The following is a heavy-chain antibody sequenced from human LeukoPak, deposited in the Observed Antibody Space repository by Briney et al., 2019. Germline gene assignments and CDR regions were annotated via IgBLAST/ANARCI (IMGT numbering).Heavy chain of an antibody. CDR2: ISSSSSYI. D-gene: IGHD6-13*01. CDR1: GFTFSSYS. CDR3: AKCQGIIAAAGTGDY. J-gene: IGHJ4*02. V-gene: IGHV3-21*04. Sequence: GGSLRLSCAASGFTFSSYSMNWVRQAPGKGLEWVSSISSSSSYIYYADSVKGRFTISRDNSKNTLYLQMNSLRAEDTAVYYCAKCQGIIAAAGTGDYWGQGTLVTVSS.